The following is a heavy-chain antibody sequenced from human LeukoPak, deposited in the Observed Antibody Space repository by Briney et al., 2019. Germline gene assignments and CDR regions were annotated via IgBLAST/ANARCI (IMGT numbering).Heavy chain of an antibody. Sequence: PSETLSLTCTVSGGAMSTNRHYWGWIRQSPGKGLEWIGTIHYSGSPYYNPSLQSRLSISVDASKSQFSLNLTSVTAADSAVYYCAREVLYHLLMPGSCYMDVWGTGTTVTVSS. CDR3: AREVLYHLLMPGSCYMDV. D-gene: IGHD2-2*01. V-gene: IGHV4-39*07. CDR1: GGAMSTNRHY. J-gene: IGHJ6*03. CDR2: IHYSGSP.